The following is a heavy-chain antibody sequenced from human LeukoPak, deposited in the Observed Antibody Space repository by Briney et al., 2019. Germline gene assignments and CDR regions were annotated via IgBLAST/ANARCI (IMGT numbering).Heavy chain of an antibody. CDR1: GFTFSRHN. Sequence: GGSLRLSCSGSGFTFSRHNMHGVRQAPGKGLEYVSAISYNGDTTYYVDSVKGRFSISRDNSKNTLDLQMNSLRPEDTAVYYCVSDRETQEQIWGPGTLVTVSS. CDR3: VSDRETQEQI. D-gene: IGHD1-26*01. J-gene: IGHJ3*02. CDR2: ISYNGDTT. V-gene: IGHV3-64D*09.